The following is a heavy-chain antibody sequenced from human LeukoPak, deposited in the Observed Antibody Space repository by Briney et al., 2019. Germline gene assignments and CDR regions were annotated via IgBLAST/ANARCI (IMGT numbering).Heavy chain of an antibody. CDR3: ARGVTFDP. J-gene: IGHJ5*02. CDR1: GFTFSNYN. Sequence: GGSLRLSCAASGFTFSNYNMNWVRQSPGKGLEWLSYISSSSNSIYYADSVKGRFTISRDNARNSLYLQMNSLRAEDTAVYYCARGVTFDPWGQGTLVTVPS. CDR2: ISSSSNSI. D-gene: IGHD2-21*02. V-gene: IGHV3-48*01.